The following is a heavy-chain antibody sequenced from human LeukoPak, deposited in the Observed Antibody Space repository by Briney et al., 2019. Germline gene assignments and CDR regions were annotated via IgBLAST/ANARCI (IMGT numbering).Heavy chain of an antibody. D-gene: IGHD6-6*01. CDR2: IIPIFGTA. CDR1: GGTFSSYA. V-gene: IGHV1-69*05. J-gene: IGHJ6*03. CDR3: ASRSSSSTYYYYMDV. Sequence: SVKVSCKASGGTFSSYAISWVRQAPGQGLEWMGGIIPIFGTANYAQKFQGRVTITTDESTSTAYMERSSLRSEDTAVYYCASRSSSSTYYYYMDVWGKGTTVTVSS.